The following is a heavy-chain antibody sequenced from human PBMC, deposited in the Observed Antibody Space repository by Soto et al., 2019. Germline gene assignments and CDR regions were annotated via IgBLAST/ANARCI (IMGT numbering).Heavy chain of an antibody. CDR2: INDSGST. V-gene: IGHV4-34*01. CDR1: GGSFSGFY. CDR3: ARVDTRVTVPHFDY. Sequence: QVQLQQWGAGLLKPSETLSLTCAVYGGSFSGFYWSWVRQPPGKGLEWIGEINDSGSTKYNPSLKSRVTISVDTSKNQVSLNLNSVTAADTAVYYCARVDTRVTVPHFDYWGQGTLATVSS. J-gene: IGHJ4*02. D-gene: IGHD2-21*02.